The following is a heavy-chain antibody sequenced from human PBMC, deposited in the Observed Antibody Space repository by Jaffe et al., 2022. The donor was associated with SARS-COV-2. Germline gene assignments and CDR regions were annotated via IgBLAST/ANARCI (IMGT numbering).Heavy chain of an antibody. V-gene: IGHV3-33*01. CDR3: ARDAYSSSWTEPYIFDY. CDR1: GFTFSSYG. J-gene: IGHJ4*02. D-gene: IGHD6-13*01. Sequence: QVQLVESGGGVVQPGRSLRLSCAASGFTFSSYGMHWVRQAPGKGLEWVAVIWYDGSNKYYADSVKGRFTISRDNSKNTLYLQMNSLRAEDTAVYYCARDAYSSSWTEPYIFDYWGQGTLVTVSS. CDR2: IWYDGSNK.